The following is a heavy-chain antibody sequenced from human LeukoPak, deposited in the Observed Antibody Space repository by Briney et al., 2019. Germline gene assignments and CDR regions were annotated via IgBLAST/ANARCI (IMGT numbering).Heavy chain of an antibody. J-gene: IGHJ4*02. CDR1: GFTFSTYA. CDR3: ARWGGQYDFWSGYYSFDY. Sequence: GGSLRLSCAASGFTFSTYAMHWVRQAPGKGLEWVAVISYDGSNKYYADSVKGRFTISRDNSKNTLHLQMNSLRCEDTAVYYCARWGGQYDFWSGYYSFDYWVQETPVTVSS. V-gene: IGHV3-30*04. CDR2: ISYDGSNK. D-gene: IGHD3-3*01.